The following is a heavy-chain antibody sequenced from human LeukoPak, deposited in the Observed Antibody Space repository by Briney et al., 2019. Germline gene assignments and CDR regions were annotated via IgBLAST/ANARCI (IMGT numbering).Heavy chain of an antibody. CDR1: GGTFSSYA. CDR2: IIPIFGAA. J-gene: IGHJ3*02. Sequence: SVKVSCKASGGTFSSYAISWVRQAPGQGLEWMGGIIPIFGAANYAQKFQGRVTITADESTSTAYMELSSLRSEDTAVYYCARPVVPAVPDAFDIWGQGTMVTVSS. D-gene: IGHD2-2*01. V-gene: IGHV1-69*01. CDR3: ARPVVPAVPDAFDI.